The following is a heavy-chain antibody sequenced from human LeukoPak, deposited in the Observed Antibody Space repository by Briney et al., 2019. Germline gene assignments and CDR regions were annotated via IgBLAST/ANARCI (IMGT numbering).Heavy chain of an antibody. CDR2: IKRRSEGETT. V-gene: IGHV3-15*01. CDR3: TRDLGSSQ. J-gene: IGHJ4*02. Sequence: GGSLRLSCAASGFTVSSNYMSWVRQAPGKGLEWVGRIKRRSEGETTDYAAPVKGRFTISRDDPTNTLYLQMNSLKTEDTAVYYCTRDLGSSQWGQGTLVIVSS. CDR1: GFTVSSNY. D-gene: IGHD3-10*01.